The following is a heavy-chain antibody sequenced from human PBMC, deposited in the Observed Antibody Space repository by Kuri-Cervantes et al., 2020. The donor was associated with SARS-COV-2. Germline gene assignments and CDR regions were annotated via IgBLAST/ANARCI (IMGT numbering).Heavy chain of an antibody. J-gene: IGHJ3*02. CDR3: AGSWGRSSSWYDAFDI. CDR1: GGTFSSYA. V-gene: IGHV1-69*05. CDR2: IIPIFGTA. Sequence: SVKVSCKASGGTFSSYAISWVRQAPGQGLEWMGGIIPIFGTANYAQKFQGRVTITTDESTSTAYMELSSLRSEDTAVYYCAGSWGRSSSWYDAFDIWGQGAMVTDSS. D-gene: IGHD6-13*01.